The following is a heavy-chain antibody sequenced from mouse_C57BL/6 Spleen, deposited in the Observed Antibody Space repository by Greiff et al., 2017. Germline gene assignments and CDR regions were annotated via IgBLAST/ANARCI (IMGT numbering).Heavy chain of an antibody. CDR3: ARAPYYVFWFAY. V-gene: IGHV3-6*01. Sequence: EVKLMESGPGLVKPSQSLSITCSVTGYSITSGYYWNWIRQFPGNKLEWMGYISYDGSNYYNPSLKNRISITRDTSKNQFFLKLNSVTTEDTATYYCARAPYYVFWFAYWGQGTLVTVSA. CDR1: GYSITSGYY. CDR2: ISYDGSN. D-gene: IGHD2-10*01. J-gene: IGHJ3*01.